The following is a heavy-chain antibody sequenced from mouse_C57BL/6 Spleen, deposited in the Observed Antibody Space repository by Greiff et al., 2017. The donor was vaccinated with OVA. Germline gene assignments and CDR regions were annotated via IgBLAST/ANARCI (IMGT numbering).Heavy chain of an antibody. CDR2: ISGGGGNT. J-gene: IGHJ2*01. Sequence: EVQVVESGGGLVKPGGSLKLSCAASGFTFSSYTMSWVRQTPEKRLEWVATISGGGGNTYYPDSVKGRFTISRDNAKNTLYLQMSSLRSEDTAVYYCARHRTAQAFDYWGQGTTLTVSS. V-gene: IGHV5-9*04. D-gene: IGHD3-2*02. CDR3: ARHRTAQAFDY. CDR1: GFTFSSYT.